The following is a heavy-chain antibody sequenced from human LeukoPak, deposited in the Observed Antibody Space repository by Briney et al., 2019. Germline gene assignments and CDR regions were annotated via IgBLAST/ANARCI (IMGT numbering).Heavy chain of an antibody. V-gene: IGHV3-21*04. Sequence: GGSLRLSCAASGFTFSSYSMNWVRQAPGKGLEWVSSISSSSSYIYYADSVKGRFTISRDNAKNSLYLQMNSLRAEDTAVYYCAKDPHQKGYCSSTSCHDAFDIWGQGTMVTVSS. CDR2: ISSSSSYI. CDR1: GFTFSSYS. J-gene: IGHJ3*02. CDR3: AKDPHQKGYCSSTSCHDAFDI. D-gene: IGHD2-2*01.